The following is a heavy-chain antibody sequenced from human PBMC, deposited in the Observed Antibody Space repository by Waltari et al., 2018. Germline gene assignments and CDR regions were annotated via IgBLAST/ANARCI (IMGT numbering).Heavy chain of an antibody. J-gene: IGHJ4*02. D-gene: IGHD3-3*01. CDR2: ISSSSTI. CDR3: ARGPSRITIFGVVIIPRDYYFDY. V-gene: IGHV3-48*04. Sequence: EVQLVESGGGLVQPGGSLRLSCAASGFTFSSYSMNWVRQAPGKGLEWVSYISSSSTIYYADSVKGRFTISRDNAKNSLYLQMNSLRAEDTAVYYCARGPSRITIFGVVIIPRDYYFDYWGQGTLVTVSS. CDR1: GFTFSSYS.